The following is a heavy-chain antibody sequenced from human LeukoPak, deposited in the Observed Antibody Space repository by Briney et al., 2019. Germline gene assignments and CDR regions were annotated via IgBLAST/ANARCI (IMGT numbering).Heavy chain of an antibody. CDR2: IKQDGSEK. Sequence: GGSLRLSCAASGFTFSSYWMSWVRQAPGKGLEWVANIKQDGSEKYYVDFVKGRFTISRDNAKNSLYLQMNSLRAEDTAVYYCARDRGFSSAWYDYWGQGTLVTVSS. D-gene: IGHD6-19*01. CDR3: ARDRGFSSAWYDY. J-gene: IGHJ4*02. CDR1: GFTFSSYW. V-gene: IGHV3-7*01.